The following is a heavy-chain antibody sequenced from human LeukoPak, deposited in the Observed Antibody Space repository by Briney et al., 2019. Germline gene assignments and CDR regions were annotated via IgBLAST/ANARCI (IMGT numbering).Heavy chain of an antibody. CDR3: AREGDCSSTSCPDAFDI. V-gene: IGHV4-4*07. D-gene: IGHD2-2*01. CDR2: IYTSGST. CDR1: GGSISSYY. Sequence: SETLSLTCTVSGGSISSYYWSWIRQPAGKGLEWIGRIYTSGSTNYNPSLKSRVTMSVDTSKNQFSLKLSSVTAADTAVYYCAREGDCSSTSCPDAFDIWGQGTMVTVSS. J-gene: IGHJ3*02.